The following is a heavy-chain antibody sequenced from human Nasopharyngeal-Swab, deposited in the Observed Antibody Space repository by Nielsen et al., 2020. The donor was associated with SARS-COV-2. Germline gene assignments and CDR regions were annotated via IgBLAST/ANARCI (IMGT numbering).Heavy chain of an antibody. CDR1: GFTFSSYE. J-gene: IGHJ4*02. V-gene: IGHV3-48*03. CDR2: ISRSGGTI. CDR3: VKGSDY. Sequence: GGSLRLSCAASGFTFSSYEMNWVRQVPGKGLEWVSYISRSGGTIYYADSVKGRFTVSRDNAKNTLYLQMNNLRAEDAAIYYCVKGSDYWGQGTLVTVSS.